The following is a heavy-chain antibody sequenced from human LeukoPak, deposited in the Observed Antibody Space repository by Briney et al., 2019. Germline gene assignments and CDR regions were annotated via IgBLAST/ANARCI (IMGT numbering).Heavy chain of an antibody. J-gene: IGHJ6*03. CDR1: GFSFSSYN. CDR3: ARDPYSGAYGNTYYYYMDV. Sequence: GGSLRLSCEASGFSFSSYNMDSVRQTPEKGLEWISPITTSSTYTFYADSVKGRFTISRDNARNSLYLQMNSLTAEDTAVYYCARDPYSGAYGNTYYYYMDVWGKGTTVTISS. CDR2: ITTSSTYT. V-gene: IGHV3-21*01. D-gene: IGHD1-26*01.